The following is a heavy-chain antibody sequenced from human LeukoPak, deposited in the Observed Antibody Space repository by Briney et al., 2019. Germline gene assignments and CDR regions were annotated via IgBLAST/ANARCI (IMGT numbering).Heavy chain of an antibody. CDR3: ARGRGGYCSSTSCSDS. V-gene: IGHV3-21*01. Sequence: PGGSLRLSCAASGFIFSNYGMNWVRQAPGKGLGWVSSISGSSSSIYKADSVRGRFTVSRDNAKNSLYLQMNSLRAEDTAVYYCARGRGGYCSSTSCSDSWGQGTLVTVSS. D-gene: IGHD2-2*01. CDR1: GFIFSNYG. J-gene: IGHJ4*02. CDR2: ISGSSSSI.